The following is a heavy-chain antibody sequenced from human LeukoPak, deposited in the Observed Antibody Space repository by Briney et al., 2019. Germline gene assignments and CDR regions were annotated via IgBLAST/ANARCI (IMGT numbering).Heavy chain of an antibody. Sequence: GGSLRLSCAASGFTFSSYGMHWVRQAPGKGLEWVAVIWYDGSNKYHADSVKGRFTISRDNSKNTLYLQMNSLRAEDTAVYYCARASGSYYRMDYWGQGTLVTVSS. D-gene: IGHD1-26*01. CDR1: GFTFSSYG. CDR3: ARASGSYYRMDY. CDR2: IWYDGSNK. V-gene: IGHV3-33*01. J-gene: IGHJ4*02.